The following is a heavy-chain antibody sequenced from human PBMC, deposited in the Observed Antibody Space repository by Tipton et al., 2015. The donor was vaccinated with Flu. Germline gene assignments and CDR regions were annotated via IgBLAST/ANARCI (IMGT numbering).Heavy chain of an antibody. J-gene: IGHJ6*02. CDR1: GGSISSYY. V-gene: IGHV4-59*01. CDR3: ARVGGSSYYYYGMDV. Sequence: TLSLTCTVSGGSISSYYWSWIRQPPGKGLEWIGYIYYSGSTNYNPSLKSRVTISVDTSKNQFSLKLSSVTAADTAVYYCARVGGSSYYYYGMDVWGQGTTDTVSS. CDR2: IYYSGST. D-gene: IGHD1-26*01.